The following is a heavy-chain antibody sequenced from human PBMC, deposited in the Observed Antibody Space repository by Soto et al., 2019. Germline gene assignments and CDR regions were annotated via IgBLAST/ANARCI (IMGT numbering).Heavy chain of an antibody. V-gene: IGHV5-51*01. CDR2: IYAGDSET. J-gene: IGHJ4*02. Sequence: PGESLKISCKGSGYSFSSYWIGWVRQMPGKGLELMGIIYAGDSETRYSPSFQGQVTISVDKSISTAYLHWSSLKASGTAMYFCARHTSDRYGPEYWGQGTQVTVSS. D-gene: IGHD5-18*01. CDR3: ARHTSDRYGPEY. CDR1: GYSFSSYW.